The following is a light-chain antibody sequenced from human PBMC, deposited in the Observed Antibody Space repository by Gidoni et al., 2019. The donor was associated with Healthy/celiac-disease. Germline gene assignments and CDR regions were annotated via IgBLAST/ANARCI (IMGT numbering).Light chain of an antibody. J-gene: IGKJ1*01. CDR3: QQYNNWPRT. CDR2: GAS. V-gene: IGKV3-15*01. CDR1: QSVSSN. Sequence: EIVMTQSPATLSVSPGERANLSCRASQSVSSNLAWYKQKPGQDPRLLIYGASTRATGIPARFSGSGSWTDFTLTISSLQSEDFAVYYCQQYNNWPRTFGQGTKVEIK.